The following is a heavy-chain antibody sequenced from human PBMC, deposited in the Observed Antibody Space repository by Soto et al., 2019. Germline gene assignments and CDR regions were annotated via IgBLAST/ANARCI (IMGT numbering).Heavy chain of an antibody. J-gene: IGHJ5*02. CDR3: ARDTTVLVGKRNWFDP. Sequence: QVQLVQSGAEVKKPGSSVKVSCKASGGTFSSYAISWVRQAPGHGLEWMGGIIPIFGTANYAQKFQGRVTITADESKSTAYMEVSSLRSEDTAVYYCARDTTVLVGKRNWFDPWGQGTLVTVSS. V-gene: IGHV1-69*12. CDR2: IIPIFGTA. CDR1: GGTFSSYA. D-gene: IGHD3-3*02.